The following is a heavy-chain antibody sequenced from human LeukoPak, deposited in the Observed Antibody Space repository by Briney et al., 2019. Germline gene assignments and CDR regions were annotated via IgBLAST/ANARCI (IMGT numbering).Heavy chain of an antibody. CDR3: ARSFSSGWYDHYYYYMDV. D-gene: IGHD6-19*01. Sequence: SETLSLTCTVSGGSISSYYWSWTRQPAGKGLEWIGRTYTSGSTNYNPSLKSRVTMSVDTSKNQFSLKLSSVTAADTAVYYCARSFSSGWYDHYYYYMDVWGKGTTVTVSS. CDR1: GGSISSYY. J-gene: IGHJ6*03. V-gene: IGHV4-4*07. CDR2: TYTSGST.